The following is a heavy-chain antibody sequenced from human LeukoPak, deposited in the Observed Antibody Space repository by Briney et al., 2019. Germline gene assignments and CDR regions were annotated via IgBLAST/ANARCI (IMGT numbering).Heavy chain of an antibody. CDR1: GFTFSSYG. J-gene: IGHJ4*02. CDR2: IWYDGSNK. Sequence: GGSLRLSCAASGFTFSSYGMHWVRQAPGKGLEWVAVIWYDGSNKHYADSVKGRFTISRDNSKNTLYLQMNSLRAEDTAVYYCARGGATGDVFDYWGQGTLVTVSS. V-gene: IGHV3-33*01. D-gene: IGHD3-10*01. CDR3: ARGGATGDVFDY.